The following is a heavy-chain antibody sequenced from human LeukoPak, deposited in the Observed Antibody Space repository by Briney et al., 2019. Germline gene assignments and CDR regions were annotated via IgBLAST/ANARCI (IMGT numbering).Heavy chain of an antibody. CDR3: AKGIKGSYCNGDCYLTYYYYGLDV. Sequence: GGSLRLSCAASGFTFSSFAMSWVRQAPGKGLEWVSIIGAGGSKTYYADSVKGRFTISRDNSKNTLYLQMNSLRAEDTAVYYCAKGIKGSYCNGDCYLTYYYYGLDVWGQGTAVTVSS. J-gene: IGHJ6*02. V-gene: IGHV3-23*01. D-gene: IGHD2-21*02. CDR2: IGAGGSKT. CDR1: GFTFSSFA.